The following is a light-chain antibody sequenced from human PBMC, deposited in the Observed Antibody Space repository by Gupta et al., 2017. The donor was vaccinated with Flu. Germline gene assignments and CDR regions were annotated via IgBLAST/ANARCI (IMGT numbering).Light chain of an antibody. V-gene: IGKV3-20*01. CDR3: QQYDTSPMT. CDR2: GAS. CDR1: EGVISNY. J-gene: IGKJ5*01. Sequence: EIVLTQFPGALSLSPGERVALSCRASEGVISNYLAWYQQKSGQAPRLLISGASNRATGFPDRFSGSGSGTDFTLTITALEPGDSAVYFCQQYDTSPMTFGQGTRLEIQ.